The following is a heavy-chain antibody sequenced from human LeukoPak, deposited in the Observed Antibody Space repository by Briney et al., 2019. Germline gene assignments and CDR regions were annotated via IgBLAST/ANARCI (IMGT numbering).Heavy chain of an antibody. J-gene: IGHJ6*03. CDR2: IKQDGSEK. CDR3: AREKDGFPDYYYYYMDV. D-gene: IGHD5-24*01. CDR1: GFTFSSYW. V-gene: IGHV3-7*01. Sequence: PGRSLRLSCAASGFTFSSYWMSWVRQAPGKGLEWVANIKQDGSEKYYVDSVKGRFTISRDNAKNSLYLQMNSLRAEDTAVYYCAREKDGFPDYYYYYMDVWGKGTTVTVSS.